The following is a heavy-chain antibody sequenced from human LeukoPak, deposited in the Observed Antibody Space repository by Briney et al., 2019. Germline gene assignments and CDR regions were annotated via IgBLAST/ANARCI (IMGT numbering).Heavy chain of an antibody. CDR1: GFTFSSYA. Sequence: GGSLRLSCAASGFTFSSYAMHWVHQAPRKGLEYVSAISSNGGSTYYANSVKGRFTISRDNSKNTLYLQMGSLRAEDMAVYYCARGLVRGVTPIGYWGQGTLVTVSS. D-gene: IGHD3-10*01. J-gene: IGHJ4*02. CDR2: ISSNGGST. CDR3: ARGLVRGVTPIGY. V-gene: IGHV3-64*01.